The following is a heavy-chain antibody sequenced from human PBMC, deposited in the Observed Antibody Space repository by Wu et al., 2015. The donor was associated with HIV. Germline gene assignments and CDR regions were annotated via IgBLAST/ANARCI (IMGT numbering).Heavy chain of an antibody. CDR2: IIPIFGTA. CDR3: ARGPRGYYDSSGYYGY. Sequence: QVHLVQSGAEVKKPGSSVKVSCKASGGTFSSYAISWVRQAPGQGLEWMGGIIPIFGTANYAQKFQGRVTITTDESTSTAYMELSSLRSEDTAVYYCARGPRGYYDSSGYYGYWGQGTLVTVSS. V-gene: IGHV1-69*05. CDR1: GGTFSSYA. D-gene: IGHD3-22*01. J-gene: IGHJ4*02.